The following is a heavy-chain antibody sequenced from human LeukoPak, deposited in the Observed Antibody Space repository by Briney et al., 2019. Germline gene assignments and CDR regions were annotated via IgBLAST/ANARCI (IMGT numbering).Heavy chain of an antibody. V-gene: IGHV4-59*01. CDR2: IYYSGST. CDR1: GGSISSYY. J-gene: IGHJ4*02. CDR3: ARDVGGWYDY. D-gene: IGHD6-19*01. Sequence: SETLSLTCTVSGGSISSYYWSWIRQPPGKGLEWIGYIYYSGSTNYNPSPKSRVTISVDTSKNQFSLKLSSVTAADTAVHYCARDVGGWYDYWGQGTLVTVSS.